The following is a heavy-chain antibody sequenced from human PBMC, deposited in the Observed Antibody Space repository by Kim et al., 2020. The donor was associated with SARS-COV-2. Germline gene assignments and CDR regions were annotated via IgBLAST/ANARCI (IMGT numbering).Heavy chain of an antibody. D-gene: IGHD3-22*01. V-gene: IGHV3-48*02. CDR3: PSERHYYDSGEVDD. Sequence: AHSVKGRFTSSRDNAKNLLYLQMNVLGDEDTAVYYCPSERHYYDSGEVDDWGQGSLVTVSS. J-gene: IGHJ4*02.